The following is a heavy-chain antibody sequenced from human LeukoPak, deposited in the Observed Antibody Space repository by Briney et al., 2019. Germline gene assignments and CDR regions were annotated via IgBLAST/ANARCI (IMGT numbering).Heavy chain of an antibody. CDR1: WPNQSFF. V-gene: IGHV4-59*08. CDR3: ARHMGLGYSYGYPYFDY. J-gene: IGHJ4*02. CDR2: IYYSGST. Sequence: SETLVPHCPFSCWPNQSFFWGLVRPPPGKGLEWIGDIYYSGSTNYNPSLKSRVTISVDTSKNQFSLKLSSVTAADTAVYYCARHMGLGYSYGYPYFDYWGQGTLVTVSS. D-gene: IGHD5-18*01.